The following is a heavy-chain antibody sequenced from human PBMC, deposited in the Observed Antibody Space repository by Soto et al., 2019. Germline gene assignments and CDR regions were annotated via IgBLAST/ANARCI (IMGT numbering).Heavy chain of an antibody. CDR3: AEGPHYYDSSGDAAFDI. V-gene: IGHV5-10-1*01. D-gene: IGHD3-22*01. J-gene: IGHJ3*02. CDR1: GYSCTSYW. CDR2: IDPSDSYT. Sequence: PGESLKISCKGSGYSCTSYWISWVRQMPGKGLEWMGRIDPSDSYTNYSPSFQGHVTISADKSISTAYLQWSSLKASDTAMYYCAEGPHYYDSSGDAAFDIWGQGTTVTVSS.